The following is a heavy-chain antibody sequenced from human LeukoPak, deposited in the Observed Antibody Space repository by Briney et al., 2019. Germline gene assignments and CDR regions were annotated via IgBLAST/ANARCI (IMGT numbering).Heavy chain of an antibody. J-gene: IGHJ4*02. V-gene: IGHV4-39*01. CDR2: IYYSGST. CDR3: ARLLARGYSYGIIDY. Sequence: SETLSLTCTVSGGSISSSSYYWGWIRQPPGKGLEWIGSIYYSGSTYYNPSLKSRVTISVDTSKNQFSLKLSSVTAADTAVYYCARLLARGYSYGIIDYWGQGTLVTVSS. CDR1: GGSISSSSYY. D-gene: IGHD5-18*01.